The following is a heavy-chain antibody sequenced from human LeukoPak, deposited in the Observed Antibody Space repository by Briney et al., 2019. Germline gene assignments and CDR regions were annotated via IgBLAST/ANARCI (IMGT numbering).Heavy chain of an antibody. CDR1: GFTFTSYS. V-gene: IGHV3-21*01. CDR2: ISSGSSYI. D-gene: IGHD4-23*01. J-gene: IGHJ4*02. Sequence: GGSLRLSCAASGFTFTSYSMNWVRQALGKGLEWVSSISSGSSYIYYADSVKGRFTISRDNAKNSLYLQMNSLRAEDTAVYYCARDINSRRQSDYWGQGTLVTVSS. CDR3: ARDINSRRQSDY.